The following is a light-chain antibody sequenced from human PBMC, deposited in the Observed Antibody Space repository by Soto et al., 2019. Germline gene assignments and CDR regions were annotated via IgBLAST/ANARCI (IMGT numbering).Light chain of an antibody. CDR3: QQYDNWAQT. CDR2: DAS. V-gene: IGKV3-15*01. Sequence: EIAMTQSPATLSVSPGEGATLSCRASQSISSDLAWYQQKPGQAPRLLIYDASTRDTGIPPRFSGSGSGTAFTLTITTLQSEDFAVYYGQQYDNWAQTFGQGTKVEIK. J-gene: IGKJ1*01. CDR1: QSISSD.